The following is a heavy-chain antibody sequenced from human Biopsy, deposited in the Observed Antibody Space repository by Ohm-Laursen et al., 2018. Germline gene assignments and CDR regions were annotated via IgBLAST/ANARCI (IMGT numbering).Heavy chain of an antibody. CDR2: ISARDGVV. V-gene: IGHV3-11*01. CDR1: GLIFSDYY. D-gene: IGHD3-22*01. J-gene: IGHJ6*02. Sequence: GSLRLSCSASGLIFSDYYMSWIRQAPGKGLEWIAYISARDGVVYYADSVKGRFTISKDNTNNSLYLQMTSPRPEGTAVFYCARGKYKDFSTGLPRPYHYTLDFWGPGTTVTVSS. CDR3: ARGKYKDFSTGLPRPYHYTLDF.